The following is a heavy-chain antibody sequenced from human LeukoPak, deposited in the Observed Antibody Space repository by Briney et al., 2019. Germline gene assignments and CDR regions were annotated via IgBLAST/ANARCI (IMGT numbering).Heavy chain of an antibody. CDR1: GYTFTSYD. J-gene: IGHJ3*02. CDR2: MNPNSGNT. CDR3: AGIAVTNTGGAFDI. V-gene: IGHV1-8*01. D-gene: IGHD6-19*01. Sequence: GASVKVSCKASGYTFTSYDINWVRQATGQGLEWMGWMNPNSGNTGYAQRFQGRLTMTRNTSISTAYMELSRLRSDDTAVYYCAGIAVTNTGGAFDIWGQEIMVTVSS.